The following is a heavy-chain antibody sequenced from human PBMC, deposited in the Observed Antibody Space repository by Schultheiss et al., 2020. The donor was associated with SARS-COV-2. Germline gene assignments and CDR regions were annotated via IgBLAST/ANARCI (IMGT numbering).Heavy chain of an antibody. CDR2: IYYSGST. D-gene: IGHD1-26*01. Sequence: SETLSLTCTVSGGSISSGDYYWSWIRQPPGKGLEWIGYIYYSGSTNYNPSLKSRVTMSVDNSKNQLSLKLTSVTAADTAVYYCARVRWELLYYYGMDVWGQGATVTVSS. V-gene: IGHV4-61*08. J-gene: IGHJ6*02. CDR1: GGSISSGDYY. CDR3: ARVRWELLYYYGMDV.